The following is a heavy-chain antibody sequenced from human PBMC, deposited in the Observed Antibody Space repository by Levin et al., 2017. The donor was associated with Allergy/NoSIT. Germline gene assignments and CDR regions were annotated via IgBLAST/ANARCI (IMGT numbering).Heavy chain of an antibody. J-gene: IGHJ6*03. CDR2: IYYSGST. D-gene: IGHD5-12*01. Sequence: SETLSLTCTVSGGSISSGDYYWSWIRQPPGKGLEWIGYIYYSGSTYYNPSLKSRVTISVDTSKNQFSLKLSSVTAADTAVYYCARDLVATNVNYMDGWGKGTTVTVSS. CDR3: ARDLVATNVNYMDG. V-gene: IGHV4-30-4*01. CDR1: GGSISSGDYY.